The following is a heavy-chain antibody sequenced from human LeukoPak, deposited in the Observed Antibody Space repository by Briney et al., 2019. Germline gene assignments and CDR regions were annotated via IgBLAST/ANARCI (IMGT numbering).Heavy chain of an antibody. CDR1: GGPISSYY. D-gene: IGHD6-19*01. V-gene: IGHV4-59*01. J-gene: IGHJ4*02. CDR3: ARVRPAVAGTHYFDY. Sequence: PSETLSLTCTVSGGPISSYYWSWIRPPPGKGLEWIGYIYYSGSTNYNPSLKSRVTISVDTSKNQFSLKLSSVTAADTAVYYCARVRPAVAGTHYFDYWGQGTLVTVSS. CDR2: IYYSGST.